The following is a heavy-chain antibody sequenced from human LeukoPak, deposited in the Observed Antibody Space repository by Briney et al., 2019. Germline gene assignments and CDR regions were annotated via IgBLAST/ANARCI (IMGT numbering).Heavy chain of an antibody. D-gene: IGHD6-19*01. Sequence: PGRSLRLSCAASGFTFSSYGMHWVRQAPGKGLEWVAVIWYDGSDKYYADSVKGRFTISRDNPKNTLYLQMNSLRAEDTAVYYCARDSSGWYYFDYWGQGTLVTVSS. V-gene: IGHV3-33*01. CDR2: IWYDGSDK. CDR3: ARDSSGWYYFDY. CDR1: GFTFSSYG. J-gene: IGHJ4*02.